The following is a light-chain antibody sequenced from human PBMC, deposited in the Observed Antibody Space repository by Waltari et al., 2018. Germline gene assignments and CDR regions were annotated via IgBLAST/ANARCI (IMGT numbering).Light chain of an antibody. CDR3: SSWDDSLNGPA. CDR2: NTN. CDR1: RPNIGNNS. J-gene: IGLJ3*02. Sequence: QSVLTQPPSASGTPGQRVTISCSGSRPNIGNNSVNWYQQLPRTAPKLLMYNTNPRPSVVPYRFAGSRAGTAASLAISGLQFEDEGDYYFSSWDDSLNGPAFGGGTKVTVL. V-gene: IGLV1-44*01.